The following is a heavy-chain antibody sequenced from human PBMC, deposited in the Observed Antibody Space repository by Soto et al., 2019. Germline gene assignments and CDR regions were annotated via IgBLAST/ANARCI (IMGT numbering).Heavy chain of an antibody. CDR2: ISAAGVST. Sequence: EVQLLESGGDFVQPGGSRRLSCAASGFSVRNYAMLWVRQAPGKGLESISAISAAGVSTYYADSVQGRFTISRDNSKNTLYLQMNSLRGEDTAIYYCAKRLTNGDEGQWGRGTLVTVSS. CDR3: AKRLTNGDEGQ. CDR1: GFSVRNYA. J-gene: IGHJ4*02. D-gene: IGHD2-21*02. V-gene: IGHV3-23*01.